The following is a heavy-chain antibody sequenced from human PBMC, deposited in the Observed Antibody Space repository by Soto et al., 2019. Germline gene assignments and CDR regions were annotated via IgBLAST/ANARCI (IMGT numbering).Heavy chain of an antibody. V-gene: IGHV1-8*01. J-gene: IGHJ5*01. Sequence: QVHLVQSGAEVKKPGASVKVSCKTSGYTFTNFDVNWVRQAAGQGLEWMGWMSPNSENKGYAQKVQGRVSMTRDTSITTAYMELRSLRDDDTDVYYCVRGYGDSWNTGGYNWFAFLGQGTVVTVS. CDR2: MSPNSENK. CDR1: GYTFTNFD. CDR3: VRGYGDSWNTGGYNWFAF. D-gene: IGHD1-1*01.